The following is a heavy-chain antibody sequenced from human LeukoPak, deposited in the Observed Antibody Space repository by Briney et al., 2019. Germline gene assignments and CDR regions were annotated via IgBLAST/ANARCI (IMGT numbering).Heavy chain of an antibody. V-gene: IGHV4-34*01. Sequence: PSETLSLTCAVYGGSFNVYYWSWIPHPPGKGLEWIGEINHSGSTNYNPSLKSRITISVDTSKNQFSLKLSSVTAAETAVYYCARSPGDSSGYYLYFDYWGEGTLVTVSS. D-gene: IGHD3-22*01. CDR1: GGSFNVYY. CDR3: ARSPGDSSGYYLYFDY. J-gene: IGHJ4*02. CDR2: INHSGST.